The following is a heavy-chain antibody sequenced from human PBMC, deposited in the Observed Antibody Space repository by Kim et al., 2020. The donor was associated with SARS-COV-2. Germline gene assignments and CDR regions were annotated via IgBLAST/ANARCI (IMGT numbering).Heavy chain of an antibody. Sequence: GGSLRLSCAASGFTFSSYGMHWVRQAPGKGLEWVAVISYDGSNKYYADSVKGRFTISRDNSKNTLYLQMNSLRAEDTAVYYCAKDPVRGVVPAAGYFDYWGQGTLVTVSS. J-gene: IGHJ4*02. CDR2: ISYDGSNK. V-gene: IGHV3-30*18. CDR3: AKDPVRGVVPAAGYFDY. D-gene: IGHD2-2*01. CDR1: GFTFSSYG.